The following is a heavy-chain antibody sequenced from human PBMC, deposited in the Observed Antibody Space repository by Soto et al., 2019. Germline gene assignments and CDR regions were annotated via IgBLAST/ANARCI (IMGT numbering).Heavy chain of an antibody. CDR3: AKGGSASCYANVDY. CDR1: GFTFSSYA. D-gene: IGHD2-2*01. CDR2: ISGSDDST. V-gene: IGHV3-23*01. J-gene: IGHJ4*02. Sequence: EVQLLESGGGLVQPGGSLRLSCAASGFTFSSYAMSWVRQAPGKGLEWISVISGSDDSTYYADSVKGRFTISRDNSKNTLHLHMNSLRAEDTAVYYCAKGGSASCYANVDYWGQGTTVTVSS.